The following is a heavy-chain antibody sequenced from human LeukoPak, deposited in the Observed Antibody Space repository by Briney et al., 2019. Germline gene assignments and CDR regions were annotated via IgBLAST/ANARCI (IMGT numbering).Heavy chain of an antibody. Sequence: ASVKVSCKASGYTFTSYGISWVRQAPGQGLEWMGWISAYNGNTNYAQKLQGRVTMTTDTSTSTAYMELRSLRSDDTAVYYCASTSDYCDSRWFDPWGQGTLVTVSS. CDR1: GYTFTSYG. D-gene: IGHD3-22*01. V-gene: IGHV1-18*01. CDR3: ASTSDYCDSRWFDP. CDR2: ISAYNGNT. J-gene: IGHJ5*02.